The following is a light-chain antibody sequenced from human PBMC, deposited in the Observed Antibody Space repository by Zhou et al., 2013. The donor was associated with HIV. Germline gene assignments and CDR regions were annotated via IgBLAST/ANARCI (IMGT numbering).Light chain of an antibody. CDR3: LQYETSPKT. CDR2: GTS. V-gene: IGKV3-20*01. CDR1: QSVGSSF. J-gene: IGKJ2*01. Sequence: EIVLTQSPGTLSLSPGERAALSCRASQSVGSSFLAWYQQRQGQAPRLLIYGTSSRAAGIPDRFSGSGSGTDFTLIINGVQPEDFAVYFCLQYETSPKTFGLGDPSWXXN.